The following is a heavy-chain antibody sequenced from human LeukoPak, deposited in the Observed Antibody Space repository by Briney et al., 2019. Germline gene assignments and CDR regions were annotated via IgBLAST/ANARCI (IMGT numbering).Heavy chain of an antibody. CDR3: AKNPDTAMVAPFDY. CDR1: GFTFSSYG. V-gene: IGHV3-30*18. CDR2: ISYDGSNK. D-gene: IGHD5-18*01. J-gene: IGHJ4*02. Sequence: PGGSLRLSCAASGFTFSSYGMHWVRQAPGKGLEWVAVISYDGSNKYYADSVKGRFTISRDNSKNTLYLQMNSLRAEDTAVYYCAKNPDTAMVAPFDYWGQGTLVTVSS.